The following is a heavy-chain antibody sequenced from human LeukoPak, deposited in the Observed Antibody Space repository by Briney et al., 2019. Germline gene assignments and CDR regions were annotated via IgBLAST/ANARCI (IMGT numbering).Heavy chain of an antibody. D-gene: IGHD3-10*01. CDR1: GFTFSIYE. CDR2: IASSGSRT. CDR3: ARVAYYYGSGSYTHWFDP. V-gene: IGHV3-48*03. J-gene: IGHJ5*02. Sequence: GRSLRLSCAASGFTFSIYEMNWVRQAPGKGLEWVSYIASSGSRTYYADSVKGRFTISRDNAKNSLYLQMNSLRAEDTAVYYCARVAYYYGSGSYTHWFDPWGQGTLVTVSS.